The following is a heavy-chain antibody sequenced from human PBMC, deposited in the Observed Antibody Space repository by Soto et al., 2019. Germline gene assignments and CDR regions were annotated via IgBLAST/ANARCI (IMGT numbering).Heavy chain of an antibody. CDR3: ARESVPAAMGHYYYYYMDV. J-gene: IGHJ6*03. Sequence: ASVKVSCKASGYAFTGYYMHWVRQAPGQGLEWMGWINPNSGGTNYAQKFQGWVTMTRDTSISTAYMELSRLRSDDTAVYYCARESVPAAMGHYYYYYMDVWGKGTTVTVSS. V-gene: IGHV1-2*04. D-gene: IGHD2-2*01. CDR2: INPNSGGT. CDR1: GYAFTGYY.